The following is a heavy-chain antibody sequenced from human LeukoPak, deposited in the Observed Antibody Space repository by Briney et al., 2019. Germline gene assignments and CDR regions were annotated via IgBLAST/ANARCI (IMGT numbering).Heavy chain of an antibody. V-gene: IGHV3-20*04. CDR1: GYNFDDYG. D-gene: IGHD3-3*01. CDR3: AREGYSIFGSAMDAFDI. Sequence: PGGSLRLSCAASGYNFDDYGMASVRQVPGKGLEWVSFINWNGDSRGYVDSVKGRFTISRDKATNSLYLEMNSLRGEDTIFFYCAREGYSIFGSAMDAFDIWSQGTLVTVSS. J-gene: IGHJ3*02. CDR2: INWNGDSR.